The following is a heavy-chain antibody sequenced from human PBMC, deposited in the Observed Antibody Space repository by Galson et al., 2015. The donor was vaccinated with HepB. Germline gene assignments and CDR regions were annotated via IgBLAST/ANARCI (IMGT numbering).Heavy chain of an antibody. Sequence: SLRLSCAASGFTFSSYWMSWVRQAPGKGLEWVANIKQDGSEKYYVDSVKGRFTISRDNAKNSLYLQMNSLRAEDTAVYYCARDRRSYGYLAAFDIWGQGTMVPVSS. D-gene: IGHD5-18*01. J-gene: IGHJ3*02. CDR2: IKQDGSEK. V-gene: IGHV3-7*03. CDR3: ARDRRSYGYLAAFDI. CDR1: GFTFSSYW.